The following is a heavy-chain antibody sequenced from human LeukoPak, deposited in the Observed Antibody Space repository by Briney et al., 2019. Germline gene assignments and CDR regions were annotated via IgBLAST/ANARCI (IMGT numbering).Heavy chain of an antibody. CDR1: GYTFTNYG. D-gene: IGHD6-19*01. V-gene: IGHV1-18*01. J-gene: IGHJ4*02. CDR2: ISPHNGNT. Sequence: ASVKVSCKASGYTFTNYGVSWVRQAPGQGLEWMGWISPHNGNTDYAQKFQGRVTMTTDTSTSTAYMELMSLRSDDTAAYYCARDLYSSGWYEGKNPGDYWGQGTLVTVSS. CDR3: ARDLYSSGWYEGKNPGDY.